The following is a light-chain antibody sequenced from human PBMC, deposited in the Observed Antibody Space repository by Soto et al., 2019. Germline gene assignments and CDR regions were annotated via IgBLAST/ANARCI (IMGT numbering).Light chain of an antibody. CDR3: QQYGSNWPIT. CDR2: SVS. J-gene: IGKJ5*01. V-gene: IGKV3-20*01. CDR1: QTLSNSF. Sequence: VLTQSPGTRSLSPGERATLSCRASQTLSNSFIAWYQQKPGQAPRLLIYSVSSRATGITDRFSGSGSGTDFTHTISRLEPEDFAVYYCQQYGSNWPITFGQGTRLEIK.